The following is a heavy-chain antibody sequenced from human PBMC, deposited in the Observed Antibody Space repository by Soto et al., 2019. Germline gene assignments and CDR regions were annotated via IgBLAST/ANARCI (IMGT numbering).Heavy chain of an antibody. CDR1: GYTFTGYY. CDR3: ERLAGYSSSWYLAYFDY. V-gene: IGHV1-2*04. J-gene: IGHJ4*02. D-gene: IGHD6-13*01. CDR2: INPNSGGT. Sequence: ASVKVSCKASGYTFTGYYMHWVRQAPGQGLEWMGWINPNSGGTNYAQKFQGWVTMTRDTSISTAYMELSRLRSDDTAVYYCERLAGYSSSWYLAYFDYWGQGTLVTVSS.